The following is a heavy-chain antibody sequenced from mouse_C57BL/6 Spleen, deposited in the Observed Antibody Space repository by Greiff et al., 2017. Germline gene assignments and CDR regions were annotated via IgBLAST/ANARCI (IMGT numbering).Heavy chain of an antibody. D-gene: IGHD1-1*01. CDR2: INPNNGGT. CDR3: ASSGSSYDYAMDY. J-gene: IGHJ4*01. V-gene: IGHV1-18*01. CDR1: GYTFTDYN. Sequence: VQLQQSGPELVKPGASVKIPCKASGYTFTDYNMDWVKQSHGKSLEWIGDINPNNGGTIYNQKFKGKATLTVDKSSSTAYMELRSLTSEDTAVYYCASSGSSYDYAMDYWGQGTSVTVSS.